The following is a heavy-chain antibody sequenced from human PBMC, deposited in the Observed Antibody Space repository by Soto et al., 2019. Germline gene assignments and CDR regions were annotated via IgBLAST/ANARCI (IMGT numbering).Heavy chain of an antibody. Sequence: GGSLRLSCAASGFTFSSYAMHWVRQAPGKGLEWVAVISYDGSNKYYADSVKGRFTISRDNSKNTLYLQMNSLRAEDTAVYYCARDLYVQWLRYYYYYYGMDVWGQGTTVTVSS. CDR3: ARDLYVQWLRYYYYYYGMDV. D-gene: IGHD5-12*01. CDR1: GFTFSSYA. J-gene: IGHJ6*02. V-gene: IGHV3-30-3*01. CDR2: ISYDGSNK.